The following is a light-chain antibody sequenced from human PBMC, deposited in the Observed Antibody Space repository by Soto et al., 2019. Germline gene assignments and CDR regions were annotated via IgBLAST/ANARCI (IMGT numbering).Light chain of an antibody. Sequence: DIQMTQSPSSLSASVGDRVTITCRASQSISSYLNWYQQKQGKAPKLLIYAASSLQSGVPSRFSGSGSGTDFTLTISSLQPEDFATYYCQQSYSTFTVGPGTKVDIK. CDR1: QSISSY. J-gene: IGKJ3*01. CDR3: QQSYSTFT. CDR2: AAS. V-gene: IGKV1-39*01.